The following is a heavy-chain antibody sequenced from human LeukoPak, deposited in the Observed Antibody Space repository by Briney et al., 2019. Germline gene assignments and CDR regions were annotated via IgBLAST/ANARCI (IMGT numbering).Heavy chain of an antibody. CDR2: IYHSGST. J-gene: IGHJ4*02. CDR1: GGSISSGGYS. CDR3: AREYCSSTSCYIDY. D-gene: IGHD2-2*02. V-gene: IGHV4-30-2*01. Sequence: SETLSLNCAVSGGSISSGGYSWSWIRQPPGKGLEWIGRIYHSGSTYYNPIINSRVTISVDRSKNQFALKLSSVAAADTAVYYCAREYCSSTSCYIDYWGQGTLVTVSS.